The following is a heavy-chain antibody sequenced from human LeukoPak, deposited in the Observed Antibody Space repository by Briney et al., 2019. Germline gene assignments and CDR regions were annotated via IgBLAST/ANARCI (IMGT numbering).Heavy chain of an antibody. Sequence: ASVRVSCKASGYTFTGYYIHWVRLAPGQGLEWMGWISPNSGGTNYAQKFQGRVTMTRDTSISTAYMVLSSLISDDTAIYYCAREPRNYFDYWGQGTLVTVSS. J-gene: IGHJ4*02. V-gene: IGHV1-2*02. CDR3: AREPRNYFDY. CDR1: GYTFTGYY. CDR2: ISPNSGGT.